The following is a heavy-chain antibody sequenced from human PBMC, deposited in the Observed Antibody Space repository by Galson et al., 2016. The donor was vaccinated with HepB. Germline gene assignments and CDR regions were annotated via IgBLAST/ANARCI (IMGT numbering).Heavy chain of an antibody. V-gene: IGHV4-39*01. J-gene: IGHJ4*02. Sequence: ETLSLTCTVSGGSISSSDSYWGWVRQPPGKGLEWIASIYYSGSTYYTPSLKSRVTISVHTSKNQFSLRLSSVTAADTAVYCCARLYSPLSGTWLLRFDYWGQGTQVTVSS. D-gene: IGHD3-22*01. CDR3: ARLYSPLSGTWLLRFDY. CDR1: GGSISSSDSY. CDR2: IYYSGST.